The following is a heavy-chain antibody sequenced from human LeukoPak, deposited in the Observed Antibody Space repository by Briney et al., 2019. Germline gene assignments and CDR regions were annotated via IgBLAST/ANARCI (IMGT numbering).Heavy chain of an antibody. J-gene: IGHJ6*03. CDR3: ARQGAYYGSGSYYRLGYYYYYMDV. CDR1: GGSFSGYY. Sequence: PSETLSLTCAVYGGSFSGYYWSWIRQPPGKGLEWTGEINHSGSTNYNPSLKSRVAISVDTSKNQFSLKLSSVTAADTAVYYCARQGAYYGSGSYYRLGYYYYYMDVWGKGTTVTISS. CDR2: INHSGST. D-gene: IGHD3-10*01. V-gene: IGHV4-34*01.